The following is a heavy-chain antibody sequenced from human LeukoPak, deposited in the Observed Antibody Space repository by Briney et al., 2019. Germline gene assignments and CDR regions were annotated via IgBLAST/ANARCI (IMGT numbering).Heavy chain of an antibody. J-gene: IGHJ5*02. CDR3: ARAGIVGATYWFDP. Sequence: SETLSLTCTVSGGSISSYYWSWIRQPPGKGLEWIGYIYYSGSTNYNPSLKSRVTISVGTSKNQFSLKLSSVTAADTAVYYCARAGIVGATYWFDPWGQGTLVTVSS. CDR1: GGSISSYY. CDR2: IYYSGST. D-gene: IGHD1-26*01. V-gene: IGHV4-59*01.